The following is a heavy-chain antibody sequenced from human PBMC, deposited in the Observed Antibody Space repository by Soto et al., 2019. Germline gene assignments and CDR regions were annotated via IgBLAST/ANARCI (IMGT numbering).Heavy chain of an antibody. V-gene: IGHV3-9*01. CDR1: GFTFEDSV. CDR3: AGHLEWLSYHY. CDR2: ISWNSDIR. D-gene: IGHD3-3*01. J-gene: IGHJ4*02. Sequence: LRLSCAASGFTFEDSVMHWVRQAPGKGLEWVSGISWNSDIRAYADSVKGRFTISRDNAKDSVYLQMSSLRAEDTALYYCAGHLEWLSYHYWGQGTLVTVSS.